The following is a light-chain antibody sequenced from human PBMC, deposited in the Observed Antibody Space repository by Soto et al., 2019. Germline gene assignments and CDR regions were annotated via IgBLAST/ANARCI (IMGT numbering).Light chain of an antibody. V-gene: IGKV3-20*01. Sequence: EIVLTQSPGTLSLSPRERATLSCRASQSVTSNFLAWYQQKPGQAPRLLIYGASTRAAGVPDRFSGSGSGTDFTLTITRLEPEDFAVYYCQQYGRSPLLYTFGQGTKLGVK. CDR1: QSVTSNF. CDR3: QQYGRSPLLYT. J-gene: IGKJ2*01. CDR2: GAS.